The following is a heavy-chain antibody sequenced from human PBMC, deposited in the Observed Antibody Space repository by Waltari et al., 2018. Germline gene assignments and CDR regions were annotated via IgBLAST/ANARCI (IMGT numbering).Heavy chain of an antibody. CDR2: IYHSGIT. V-gene: IGHV4-38-2*01. CDR1: GYSISSGYY. J-gene: IGHJ4*02. D-gene: IGHD6-13*01. CDR3: ARQGAVGYSSS. Sequence: QVQLQESGPGLVKPSETLSLTCAVSGYSISSGYYWGWIRQPPGKGLEWIGSIYHSGITYYNPSLKIRVTISVDTSKNQFSLKLSSVTAADTAVYYCARQGAVGYSSSWGQGTLVTVSS.